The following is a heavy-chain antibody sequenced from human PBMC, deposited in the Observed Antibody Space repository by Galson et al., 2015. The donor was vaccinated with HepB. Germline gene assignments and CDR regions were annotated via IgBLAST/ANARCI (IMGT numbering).Heavy chain of an antibody. Sequence: KPTQTLTLTCTFSGFSLTTSGVGVGWIRQPPGKALEWLALIYWDDDKRYSPSLKSRLTITKDTSRKQVVLTMTNVDPVDTATYYCARDMYYDYYMDVWGKGTTVTVSS. CDR2: IYWDDDK. CDR1: GFSLTTSGVG. V-gene: IGHV2-5*02. J-gene: IGHJ6*03. CDR3: ARDMYYDYYMDV.